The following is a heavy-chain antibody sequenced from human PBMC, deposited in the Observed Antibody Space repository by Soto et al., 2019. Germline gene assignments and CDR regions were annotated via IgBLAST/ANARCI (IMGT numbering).Heavy chain of an antibody. V-gene: IGHV3-7*01. CDR3: ARGRTTFGNSYYMDV. Sequence: VQLVESGGGLAQPGGSLRLSCTASGFTFSSYSMTWVRQAPGEGLEWLANIKEDGSEKYYVDSVTGRFTFSRDNAKKSLYLEMNSLRAEDTAVYYCARGRTTFGNSYYMDVWGKGTTVTVSS. J-gene: IGHJ6*03. CDR2: IKEDGSEK. CDR1: GFTFSSYS. D-gene: IGHD3-3*01.